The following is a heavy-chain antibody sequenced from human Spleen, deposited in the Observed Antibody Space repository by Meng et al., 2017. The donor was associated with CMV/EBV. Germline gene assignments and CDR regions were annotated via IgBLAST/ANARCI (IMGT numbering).Heavy chain of an antibody. CDR2: IYYSGST. CDR1: GGSISSSSYY. V-gene: IGHV4-39*01. Sequence: GSLRLSCTVSGGSISSSSYYWGWIRQPPGKGLEWIGSIYYSGSTYYNPSLKSRVTISVDTSKNQFSLKLSSVTAADTAVYYCARRKGNTEYYYYYGLDVWGQGTTVTVSS. CDR3: ARRKGNTEYYYYYGLDV. J-gene: IGHJ6*02. D-gene: IGHD1/OR15-1a*01.